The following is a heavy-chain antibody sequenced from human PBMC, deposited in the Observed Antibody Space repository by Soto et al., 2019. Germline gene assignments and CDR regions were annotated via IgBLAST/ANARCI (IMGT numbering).Heavy chain of an antibody. V-gene: IGHV1-18*01. J-gene: IGHJ5*02. CDR1: GNTFTNFG. CDR3: ARVIPGAEAWFHP. D-gene: IGHD2-2*01. CDR2: ISTYTDDP. Sequence: QGQLVQSGVEVKKPGASVKVSCSASGNTFTNFGVTWVRQSPGQGLEWMGWISTYTDDPSYAQKFRGRVTMTIDTSTSTAYLDLRSLTSDDTAVYYCARVIPGAEAWFHPWGQGTLVTVSS.